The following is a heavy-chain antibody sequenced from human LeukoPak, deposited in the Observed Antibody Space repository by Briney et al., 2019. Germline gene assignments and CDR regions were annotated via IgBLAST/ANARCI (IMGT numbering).Heavy chain of an antibody. V-gene: IGHV4-39*07. J-gene: IGHJ4*02. CDR2: FYCGST. CDR3: ARLFLGDYVFDY. D-gene: IGHD4-17*01. CDR1: GDSISSSSYY. Sequence: SETLSLTCTVSGDSISSSSYYWGWIRQPPGRGLEWIGSFYCGSTFYNPSLESRVTISVDTSKNQFSLKLSSVTAADTAVYYCARLFLGDYVFDYWGQGTLVTVSS.